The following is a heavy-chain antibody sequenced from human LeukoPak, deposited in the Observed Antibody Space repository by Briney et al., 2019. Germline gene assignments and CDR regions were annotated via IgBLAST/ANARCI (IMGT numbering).Heavy chain of an antibody. V-gene: IGHV3-23*01. CDR2: ISGSGGST. CDR1: GFTFSSYA. Sequence: GGSLRLSCAASGFTFSSYAMSWVRQAPGKGLEWVSAISGSGGSTYYADSVKGRFTISRDNSKNTLYLQMNSLRAEDTAVYYCANGYSSGWYGDAFDIWGQGTMVTVSS. CDR3: ANGYSSGWYGDAFDI. D-gene: IGHD6-19*01. J-gene: IGHJ3*02.